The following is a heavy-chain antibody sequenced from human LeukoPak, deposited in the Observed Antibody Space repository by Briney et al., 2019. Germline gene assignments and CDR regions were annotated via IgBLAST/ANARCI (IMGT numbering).Heavy chain of an antibody. CDR3: AKLKRVGIAPFDD. J-gene: IGHJ4*02. V-gene: IGHV3-23*01. CDR2: IRGSGNKT. Sequence: GGSLRLSCAPSGFTFSHFAMSWVRQAPGKGLHWVSTIRGSGNKTYDADSVKGRFTISRDNSKGTLYLQMTGLRAEDTAVYYCAKLKRVGIAPFDDWGQGTLVTVSS. CDR1: GFTFSHFA. D-gene: IGHD3-10*01.